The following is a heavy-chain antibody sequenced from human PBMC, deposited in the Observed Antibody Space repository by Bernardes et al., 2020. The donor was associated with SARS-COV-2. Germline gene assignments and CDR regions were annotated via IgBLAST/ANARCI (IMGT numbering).Heavy chain of an antibody. D-gene: IGHD3-22*01. Sequence: GSLSLSCAASGFTFGLYWMTWVRQAPGKGLEWVASIKQDGSEKYYVDSVEGRFTISRDNAKNSLYLQMNSLSAEDTAVYYCARPLHYYDTSGWDYWSQGTLVTVSS. V-gene: IGHV3-7*01. J-gene: IGHJ4*02. CDR2: IKQDGSEK. CDR3: ARPLHYYDTSGWDY. CDR1: GFTFGLYW.